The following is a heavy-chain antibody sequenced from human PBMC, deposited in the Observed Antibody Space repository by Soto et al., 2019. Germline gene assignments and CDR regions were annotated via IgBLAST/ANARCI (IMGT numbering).Heavy chain of an antibody. CDR1: GFIFSNYA. Sequence: EVQLLQSGGGLVQPGGSLRLSCAASGFIFSNYAMNWVRQAPGKGLEWVSIVTSRGATTYYADSVKGRFTISRDNSKKRLYLQVNSLTAGDTAVYYCAKDRLGGGLDYWGQGTLVSVSS. D-gene: IGHD3-16*01. J-gene: IGHJ4*02. V-gene: IGHV3-23*01. CDR2: VTSRGATT. CDR3: AKDRLGGGLDY.